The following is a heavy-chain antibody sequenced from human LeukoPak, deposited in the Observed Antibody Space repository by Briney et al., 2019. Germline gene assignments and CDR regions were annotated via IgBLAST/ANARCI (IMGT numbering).Heavy chain of an antibody. J-gene: IGHJ4*02. CDR2: IYYSGST. CDR3: ARAGGVRGVVDY. Sequence: PSETLSLTCAVSGGSISSYYWSWIRQPPGKGLEWIGYIYYSGSTNYNPSLKSRVTISVDTSKNQFSLKLSSVTAADTAVYYCARAGGVRGVVDYWGQGTLVTVPS. V-gene: IGHV4-59*01. CDR1: GGSISSYY. D-gene: IGHD3-10*01.